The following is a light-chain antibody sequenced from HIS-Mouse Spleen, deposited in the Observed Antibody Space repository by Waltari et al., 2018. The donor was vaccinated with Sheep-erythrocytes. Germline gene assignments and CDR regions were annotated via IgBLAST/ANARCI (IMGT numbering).Light chain of an antibody. Sequence: SYELTQPPSVSVSPGQTARITCSGDALPKKYAYWYQQKSGQAPVLVIDEDSKRNSGIPGRFSGSSSGTRATLTISGAQVEDEADYYCYSTDSSGNHSNWVFGGGTKLTVL. V-gene: IGLV3-10*01. CDR2: EDS. CDR3: YSTDSSGNHSNWV. CDR1: ALPKKY. J-gene: IGLJ3*02.